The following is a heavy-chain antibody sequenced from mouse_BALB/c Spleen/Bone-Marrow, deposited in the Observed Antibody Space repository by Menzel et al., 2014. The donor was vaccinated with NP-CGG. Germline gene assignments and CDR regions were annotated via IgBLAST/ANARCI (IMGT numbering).Heavy chain of an antibody. Sequence: VKLVESGPGLVAPSQGLSITCTVSGFSLTSYGVHWVRQPPGKGLEWLGVIWAGGSTNYNSALMSRLSISKDNSKSQVFLKMNSLQTDDTAMYYCARDLGRYFDAWGAGTTVTVSS. V-gene: IGHV2-9*02. D-gene: IGHD4-1*01. CDR2: IWAGGST. J-gene: IGHJ1*01. CDR1: GFSLTSYG. CDR3: ARDLGRYFDA.